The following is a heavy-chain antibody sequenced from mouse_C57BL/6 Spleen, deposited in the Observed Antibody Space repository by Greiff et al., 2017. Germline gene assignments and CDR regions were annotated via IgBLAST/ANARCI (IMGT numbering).Heavy chain of an antibody. CDR3: AAVYYGYDAGFAY. CDR1: GYTFTDYN. J-gene: IGHJ3*01. Sequence: VQLQQSGPELVKPGASVKIPCKASGYTFTDYNMDWVKQSHGKSLEWIGDINPNNGGTIYNQKFKGKATLTVDKSSSTAYMELRSLTSEDTAVYYCAAVYYGYDAGFAYWGQGTLVTVSA. D-gene: IGHD2-2*01. CDR2: INPNNGGT. V-gene: IGHV1-18*01.